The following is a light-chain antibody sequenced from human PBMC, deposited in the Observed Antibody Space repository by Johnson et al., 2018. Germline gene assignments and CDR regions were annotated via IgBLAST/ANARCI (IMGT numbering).Light chain of an antibody. J-gene: IGLJ1*01. V-gene: IGLV1-51*02. CDR3: GTWDSSLSAGNV. Sequence: QSVLTQPPSVSAAPGQKVTISCSGSSSNIGNNYVSWYQQLPGTAPKLLIYENNKRPSGIPDRFSGSKSGTSATLGITGLQTGDEAYYYCGTWDSSLSAGNVFGTGTQVTVL. CDR2: ENN. CDR1: SSNIGNNY.